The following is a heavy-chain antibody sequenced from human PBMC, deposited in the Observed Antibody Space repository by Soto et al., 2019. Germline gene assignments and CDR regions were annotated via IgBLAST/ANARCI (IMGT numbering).Heavy chain of an antibody. Sequence: GASVKVSCKASGGTFSSYAISWVRQSTGQGLEWMGGITPIFGTANYAQKFQGRVTITADESTSTAYMELSSLRSEDTAVYYCARRDLAAAPGNFDYWGQGTLVTVSS. D-gene: IGHD6-13*01. J-gene: IGHJ4*02. CDR1: GGTFSSYA. V-gene: IGHV1-69*13. CDR2: ITPIFGTA. CDR3: ARRDLAAAPGNFDY.